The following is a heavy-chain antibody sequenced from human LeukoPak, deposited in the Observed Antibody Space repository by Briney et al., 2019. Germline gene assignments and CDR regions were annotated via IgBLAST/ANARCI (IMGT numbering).Heavy chain of an antibody. CDR3: AKSGTTVVIPIDY. CDR2: INSDGSSI. D-gene: IGHD4-23*01. V-gene: IGHV3-74*01. J-gene: IGHJ4*02. Sequence: GGSLRLSCAASGFTFSSHWMHWVRQAPGKGLVWVSRINSDGSSISYADSVKGRFTISRDNAKNTLYLQMNRLRAEDTAVYYCAKSGTTVVIPIDYWGQGTLVTVSS. CDR1: GFTFSSHW.